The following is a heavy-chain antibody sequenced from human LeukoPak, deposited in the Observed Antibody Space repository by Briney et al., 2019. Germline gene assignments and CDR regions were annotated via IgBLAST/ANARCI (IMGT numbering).Heavy chain of an antibody. Sequence: PSETPSLTCTVSGGSISSYYWSWIRQPPGKGLEWIGYIYYSGSTNYNPSLKGRVTISVDTSKNQFSLKLSSVTAADTAVYYCARDWAMVRGPRPYYYMDVWGKGTTVTVSS. J-gene: IGHJ6*03. CDR1: GGSISSYY. V-gene: IGHV4-59*01. CDR3: ARDWAMVRGPRPYYYMDV. CDR2: IYYSGST. D-gene: IGHD3-10*01.